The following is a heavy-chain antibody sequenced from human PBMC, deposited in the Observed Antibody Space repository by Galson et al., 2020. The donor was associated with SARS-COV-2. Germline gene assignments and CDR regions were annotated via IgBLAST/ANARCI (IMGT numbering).Heavy chain of an antibody. J-gene: IGHJ6*02. V-gene: IGHV1-69*13. Sequence: SVQVSCKASGGTFISYAISWVRQPPGQGLEWMGGIIPIFGTANYAQKLQGRVTITADESTNTAYMELSSLRSEDTAVYYCARFTLSGSWSYYYDGMDVWGQGTTVTVSS. D-gene: IGHD6-13*01. CDR2: IIPIFGTA. CDR3: ARFTLSGSWSYYYDGMDV. CDR1: GGTFISYA.